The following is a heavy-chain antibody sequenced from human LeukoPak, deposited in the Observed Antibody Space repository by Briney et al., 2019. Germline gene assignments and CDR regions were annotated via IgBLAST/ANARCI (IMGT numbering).Heavy chain of an antibody. Sequence: GGSLRLSCAASGFSIGDYFMTWVRQAPGRGLEWVSYIKSRGTSMYYALSVKGRFTISRDNAKNSLYLQMNSLRAEDTAVYYCARDRSPDSYFDIWGRGTLVTVSS. J-gene: IGHJ2*01. D-gene: IGHD1-14*01. V-gene: IGHV3-11*04. CDR1: GFSIGDYF. CDR3: ARDRSPDSYFDI. CDR2: IKSRGTSM.